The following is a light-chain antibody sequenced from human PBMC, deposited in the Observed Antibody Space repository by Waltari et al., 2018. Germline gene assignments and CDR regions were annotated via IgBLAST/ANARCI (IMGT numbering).Light chain of an antibody. Sequence: ERVLTQSPGPLSLSPGERATLSCRASQSCISRYLAWYQQRPGQAPRLLIYGASTRATGIPDRFSGSGSGTDFTLTISRLEPEDSAVYYCQQYGSSPTTFGGGTKVEIK. V-gene: IGKV3-20*01. CDR1: QSCISRY. CDR3: QQYGSSPTT. CDR2: GAS. J-gene: IGKJ4*01.